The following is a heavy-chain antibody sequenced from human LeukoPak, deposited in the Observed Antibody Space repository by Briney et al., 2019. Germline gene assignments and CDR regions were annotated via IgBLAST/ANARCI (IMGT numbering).Heavy chain of an antibody. V-gene: IGHV3-21*01. CDR1: GFTFSSYS. CDR3: ARGNFNRGYCSSTSCPPDYFDY. J-gene: IGHJ4*02. CDR2: ISSSSSYI. D-gene: IGHD2-2*01. Sequence: AGGSLRLSCAASGFTFSSYSMTWVRQAPGKGLEWVSSISSSSSYIYYADSVKGRFTISRDNAKNSLYLQMNSLRAEDTAVYYCARGNFNRGYCSSTSCPPDYFDYWGQGTLVTVSS.